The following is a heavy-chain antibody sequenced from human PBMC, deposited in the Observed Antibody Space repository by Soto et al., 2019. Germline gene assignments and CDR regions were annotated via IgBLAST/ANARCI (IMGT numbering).Heavy chain of an antibody. CDR2: IIPIFGTA. J-gene: IGHJ6*02. Sequence: SVNVSCKASGGTFSSYAISWVRQAPGQGLEWMGGIIPIFGTANYAQKFQGRVTITADKSTSTAYMELSSLRSEDTAVYYCASLPTGPGYYYGMDVWGQGTTVTVSS. D-gene: IGHD1-1*01. V-gene: IGHV1-69*06. CDR3: ASLPTGPGYYYGMDV. CDR1: GGTFSSYA.